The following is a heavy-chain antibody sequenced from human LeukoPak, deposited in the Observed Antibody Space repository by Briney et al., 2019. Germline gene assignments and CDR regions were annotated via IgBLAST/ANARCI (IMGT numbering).Heavy chain of an antibody. J-gene: IGHJ4*02. CDR1: GGSISSGSYY. D-gene: IGHD2-2*01. V-gene: IGHV4-61*02. CDR2: IYTSGST. CDR3: AREGVVPAANPRFDY. Sequence: MPSETLSLTCTVSGGSISSGSYYWSWIRQPAGKGLGWIGRIYTSGSTNYNPSLKSRVTISVDTSKNQFSLKLSSVTAADTAVYYCAREGVVPAANPRFDYWGQGTLVTVSS.